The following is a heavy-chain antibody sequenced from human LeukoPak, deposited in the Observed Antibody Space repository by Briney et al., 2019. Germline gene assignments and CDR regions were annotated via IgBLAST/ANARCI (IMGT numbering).Heavy chain of an antibody. J-gene: IGHJ4*02. CDR2: IWYDGSNK. CDR3: AREGYNYYDSSGYLSFDY. CDR1: GFTFSSYS. Sequence: TGGSLRLSCAASGFTFSSYSMNWVRQAPGKGLEWVAVIWYDGSNKYYADSVKGRFTISRDNSKNTLYLQMNSLRAEDTAVYYCAREGYNYYDSSGYLSFDYWGQGTLVTVSS. V-gene: IGHV3-33*08. D-gene: IGHD3-22*01.